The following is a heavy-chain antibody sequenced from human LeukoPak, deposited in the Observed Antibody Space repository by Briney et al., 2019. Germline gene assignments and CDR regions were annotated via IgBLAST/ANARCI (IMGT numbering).Heavy chain of an antibody. CDR1: GFTFSSYS. D-gene: IGHD3-22*01. J-gene: IGHJ4*02. V-gene: IGHV3-21*01. CDR3: ARVRYYDSSGYDY. CDR2: ISSSSSYI. Sequence: GGSLRLSCAASGFTFSSYSMNWARQAPGKGLEWVSSISSSSSYIYYADSVKGRFTISRDNAKNSLYLQMNSLRAEDTAVYYCARVRYYDSSGYDYWGQGTLVTVSS.